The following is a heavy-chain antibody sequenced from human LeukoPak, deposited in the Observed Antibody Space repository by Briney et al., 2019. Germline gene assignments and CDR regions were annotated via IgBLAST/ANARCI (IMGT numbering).Heavy chain of an antibody. Sequence: SETLSLTCTVSGGSVSNSNYYCGWVRQPPGKGLEWIGSIYYSGSTYYNPSLKSRVTISVYTSKNQFSLKLSSVTAADTAVYYCARQRGYCSGGSCYGMFDYWGQGTLVTVSS. CDR3: ARQRGYCSGGSCYGMFDY. J-gene: IGHJ4*02. D-gene: IGHD2-15*01. CDR1: GGSVSNSNYY. CDR2: IYYSGST. V-gene: IGHV4-39*01.